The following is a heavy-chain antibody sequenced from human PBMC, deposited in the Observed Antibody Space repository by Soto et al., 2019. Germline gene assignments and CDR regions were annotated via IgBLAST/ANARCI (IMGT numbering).Heavy chain of an antibody. D-gene: IGHD3-10*01. V-gene: IGHV3-11*01. J-gene: IGHJ6*02. CDR3: VRGPEELVYYNSIDV. CDR2: ISIGGTPI. CDR1: GFTFSDYY. Sequence: GGSLRLSCEASGFTFSDYYMSWIRQVPGKGLEWVSYISIGGTPIYYADSVKGRFTISRDNAQNSLYLHMTSPTGEDTALYYCVRGPEELVYYNSIDVWGQGTTVTVSS.